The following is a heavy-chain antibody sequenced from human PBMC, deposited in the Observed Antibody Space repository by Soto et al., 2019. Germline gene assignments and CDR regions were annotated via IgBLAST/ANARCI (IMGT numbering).Heavy chain of an antibody. CDR1: GGSVSSGSYY. D-gene: IGHD5-18*01. CDR3: ARQRTTLYSYPTCFDY. J-gene: IGHJ4*02. Sequence: QVQLQESGPGLVKPSETLSLTCTVSGGSVSSGSYYWSWIRQPPGKGLEWIGYIYYSGSTNYNPSLKSRVTISVDTSKNQFSLKLSSVTAADTAVYYCARQRTTLYSYPTCFDYWGQGTLVTVSS. CDR2: IYYSGST. V-gene: IGHV4-61*01.